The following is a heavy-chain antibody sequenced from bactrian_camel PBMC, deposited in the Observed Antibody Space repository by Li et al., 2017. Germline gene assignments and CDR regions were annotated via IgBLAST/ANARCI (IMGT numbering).Heavy chain of an antibody. V-gene: IGHV3S40*01. CDR2: ISAGGST. Sequence: VQLVESGGDSVQAGGSLRLSCAGSGFTFSSAAMSWVRQAPGKGLEWVSGISAGGSTDSADSMKGRFTISRDNATNTVYLQMNSLKPEDTAVYYCVSLVGRPLVHQGTQVTVS. J-gene: IGHJ4*01. CDR1: GFTFSSAA. D-gene: IGHD2*01.